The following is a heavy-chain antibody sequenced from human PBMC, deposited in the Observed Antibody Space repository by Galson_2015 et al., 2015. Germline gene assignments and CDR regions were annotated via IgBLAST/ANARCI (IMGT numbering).Heavy chain of an antibody. CDR2: ISAYNGNT. V-gene: IGHV1-18*01. CDR1: GYTFTSYG. CDR3: ARLTYYYDSSGYYSTFDP. D-gene: IGHD3-22*01. J-gene: IGHJ5*02. Sequence: SVKVSCKASGYTFTSYGISWVRQAPGQGLEWMGWISAYNGNTNYAQKLQGRVTMTTDTSTSTAYMELRSLRSDDTAVYYCARLTYYYDSSGYYSTFDPWGQGTLVTVSS.